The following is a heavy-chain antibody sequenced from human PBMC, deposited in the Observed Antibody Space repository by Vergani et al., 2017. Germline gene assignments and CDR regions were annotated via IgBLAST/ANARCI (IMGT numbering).Heavy chain of an antibody. Sequence: EVQLLESGGDLVQPGGSLRLSCAASGFTFIMHAMSWVRQAPGKGLEWVSTIHAGGTNTYYVGSVKGRFTISRDNSKNTLYLQMNSLRAEDTAVYYCAKDLPGSGYFFDYWGQGTLVTVSS. CDR3: AKDLPGSGYFFDY. D-gene: IGHD6-19*01. J-gene: IGHJ4*02. V-gene: IGHV3-23*01. CDR2: IHAGGTNT. CDR1: GFTFIMHA.